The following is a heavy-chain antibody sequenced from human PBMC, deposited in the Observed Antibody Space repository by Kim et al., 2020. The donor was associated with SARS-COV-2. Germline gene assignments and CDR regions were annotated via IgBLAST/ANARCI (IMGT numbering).Heavy chain of an antibody. V-gene: IGHV3-43*02. J-gene: IGHJ4*02. CDR2: ISGDGGST. D-gene: IGHD3-22*01. CDR1: GFTFDDYA. CDR3: AKVPYYDSSGYYSYFDY. Sequence: GGSLRLSCAASGFTFDDYAMHWVRQAPGKSLEWVSLISGDGGSTFYADSVKGRFIISRDNRKNSLYLQMHSLRTDDTALYYCAKVPYYDSSGYYSYFDYWGQGTLVTVSS.